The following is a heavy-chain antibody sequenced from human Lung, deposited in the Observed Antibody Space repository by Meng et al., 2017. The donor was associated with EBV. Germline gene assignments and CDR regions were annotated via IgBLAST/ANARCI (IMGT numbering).Heavy chain of an antibody. CDR1: GDSVSSSSAA. Sequence: QVQLHHSGPGLGKPSHTLSLTCAISGDSVSSSSAAWTWIRQSPSRGLEWLGRTYYRSKWYNDYAVFVKSRITINPDTSKNQFSLQLNSVTPEDTAVYYCARGATSVFDLWGRGTLVTVSS. CDR3: ARGATSVFDL. V-gene: IGHV6-1*02. J-gene: IGHJ2*01. CDR2: TYYRSKWYN.